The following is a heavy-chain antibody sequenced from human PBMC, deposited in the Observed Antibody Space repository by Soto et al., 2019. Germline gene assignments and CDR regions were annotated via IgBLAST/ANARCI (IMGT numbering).Heavy chain of an antibody. CDR2: ISSSSYI. J-gene: IGHJ4*02. CDR3: APVGGTGDADY. CDR1: GFTFSSYS. D-gene: IGHD7-27*01. Sequence: GGSLRLSCAASGFTFSSYSMNWVRQAPGKGLEWVSSISSSSYIYYADSVKGRFTISRDNAKNSLYLQMNSLRAEDTAVYYCAPVGGTGDADYWGQGTLVTVSS. V-gene: IGHV3-21*01.